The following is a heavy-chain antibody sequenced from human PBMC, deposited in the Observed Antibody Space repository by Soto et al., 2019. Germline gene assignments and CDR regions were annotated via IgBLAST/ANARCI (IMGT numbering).Heavy chain of an antibody. CDR2: MNPNSGNT. J-gene: IGHJ4*02. Sequence: QVQLVQSGGEVKKPGASVKGSCKASGYTFTSYDINWVRQATGQELEWMGWMNPNSGNTGYAQKFQGRVTMTRNTSISTAYMELSSLRSEDTAVHYCARERAVAGFDYWGQGTLVTVSS. CDR3: ARERAVAGFDY. D-gene: IGHD6-13*01. CDR1: GYTFTSYD. V-gene: IGHV1-8*01.